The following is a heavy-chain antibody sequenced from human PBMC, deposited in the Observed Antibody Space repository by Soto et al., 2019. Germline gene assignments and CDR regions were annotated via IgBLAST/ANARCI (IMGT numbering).Heavy chain of an antibody. J-gene: IGHJ4*02. CDR3: ARGSDTAMVPGY. CDR2: MNPNSGNT. CDR1: GYTFTSYD. D-gene: IGHD5-18*01. V-gene: IGHV1-8*01. Sequence: QVQLVQSGAEVKKPGASVKVSCKASGYTFTSYDINWVRQATGQGLEWMGWMNPNSGNTGYAQKAQSRVTMTRQTSKSTAYMELSSLRSEDTDVYYCARGSDTAMVPGYWGQGTLVTVSS.